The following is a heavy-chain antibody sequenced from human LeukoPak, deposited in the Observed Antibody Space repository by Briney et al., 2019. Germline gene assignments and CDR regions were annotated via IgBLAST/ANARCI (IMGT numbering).Heavy chain of an antibody. D-gene: IGHD3-10*01. V-gene: IGHV3-30-3*01. CDR1: GFTFSSYA. CDR2: ISYDGSNK. J-gene: IGHJ6*02. Sequence: PGGSLRLSCAASGFTFSSYAMHWVRQAPGKGLEWVAVISYDGSNKYYADSVKGRFTISRDNSKNTLYLQMNSLRAEDTAVYYCARGVLWFGELLYRGYYYGMDVWGQGTTVTVSS. CDR3: ARGVLWFGELLYRGYYYGMDV.